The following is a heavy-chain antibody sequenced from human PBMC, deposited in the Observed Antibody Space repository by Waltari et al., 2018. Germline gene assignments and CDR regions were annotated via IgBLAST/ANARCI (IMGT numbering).Heavy chain of an antibody. Sequence: QVQLVQSGSELKKPGASVKVSCKASGYIFTNYAMNWVRQAPGQGLEWMGWINTKTGNPTDAQGFRGRFVCSLDTSVSTASLQISSLKAEDTAVYYCARGIQLWGRGSWYFDNWGQGTLVTVSS. CDR1: GYIFTNYA. J-gene: IGHJ4*02. V-gene: IGHV7-4-1*02. CDR2: INTKTGNP. D-gene: IGHD3-16*01. CDR3: ARGIQLWGRGSWYFDN.